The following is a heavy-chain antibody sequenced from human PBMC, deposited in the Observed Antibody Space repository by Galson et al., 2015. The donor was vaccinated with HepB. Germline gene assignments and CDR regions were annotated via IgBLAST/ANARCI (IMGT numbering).Heavy chain of an antibody. D-gene: IGHD3-16*01. CDR1: GFTFTSSA. V-gene: IGHV1-58*02. CDR3: AAVGLGRGFGDLDY. CDR2: IVVGSGNT. Sequence: SVKVSCKASGFTFTSSAMQWVRQARGQRLEWIGWIVVGSGNTNYAQKFQERVTITRDMSTSTAYMELSSLRSEDTAVYYCAAVGLGRGFGDLDYWGQGTLVTVSS. J-gene: IGHJ4*02.